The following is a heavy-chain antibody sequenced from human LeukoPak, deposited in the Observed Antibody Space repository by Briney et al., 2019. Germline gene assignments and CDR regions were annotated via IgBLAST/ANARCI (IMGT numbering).Heavy chain of an antibody. D-gene: IGHD6-6*01. J-gene: IGHJ6*03. Sequence: ASVKVSCKASGYTFTSYGISWVRQAPGQGLEWMGWISAYNGNTNYAQKLQGRVTMTTDTSTSTAYMELRSLRSDDTAVYYCARLYSSSSHYYYYYMDVWGKGTTVTVSS. V-gene: IGHV1-18*01. CDR3: ARLYSSSSHYYYYYMDV. CDR2: ISAYNGNT. CDR1: GYTFTSYG.